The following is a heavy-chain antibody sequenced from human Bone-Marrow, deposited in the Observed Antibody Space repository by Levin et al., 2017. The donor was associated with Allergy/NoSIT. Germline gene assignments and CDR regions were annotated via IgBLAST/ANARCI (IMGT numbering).Heavy chain of an antibody. Sequence: GGSLRLSCEVSGFILSSYAMHWVRQAPDKGLEWVTAISFDGGKIYYADSVKGRFTVSRDNSKNMVYLQMDSLRVDDTALYYCVRDQRGISGYLYWFQYWGQGSLVTVAS. CDR1: GFILSSYA. J-gene: IGHJ4*02. CDR3: VRDQRGISGYLYWFQY. V-gene: IGHV3-30-3*01. CDR2: ISFDGGKI. D-gene: IGHD5-12*01.